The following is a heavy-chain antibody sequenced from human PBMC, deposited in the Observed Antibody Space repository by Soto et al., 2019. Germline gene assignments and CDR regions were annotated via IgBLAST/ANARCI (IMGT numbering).Heavy chain of an antibody. CDR2: INAGNGNT. D-gene: IGHD1-26*01. CDR3: ARDLSDGPLYYYYYGMDV. V-gene: IGHV1-3*01. CDR1: GYTFTSYA. J-gene: IGHJ6*02. Sequence: QVQLVQSGAEVKKPGASVKVSCKASGYTFTSYAMHWVRQAPGQRLEWMGWINAGNGNTKYSQKFQGRVTITRDTSASTAYMELSSLRSEDTAVYYCARDLSDGPLYYYYYGMDVWGQGTTVTVSS.